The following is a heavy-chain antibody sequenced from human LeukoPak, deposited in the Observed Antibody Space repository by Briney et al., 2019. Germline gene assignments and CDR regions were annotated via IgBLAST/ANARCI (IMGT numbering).Heavy chain of an antibody. CDR1: GYTFTSYG. CDR2: ISAYNGNT. J-gene: IGHJ4*02. CDR3: ARSLKMATTYYFDY. Sequence: ASVKVSCKASGYTFTSYGISWVRQAPGQGLEWMGWISAYNGNTNYAQKLQGRVTMTTDTSTSTAYMELRSLRSDDTAVYYCARSLKMATTYYFDYWGQGTLVTVSP. D-gene: IGHD5-24*01. V-gene: IGHV1-18*01.